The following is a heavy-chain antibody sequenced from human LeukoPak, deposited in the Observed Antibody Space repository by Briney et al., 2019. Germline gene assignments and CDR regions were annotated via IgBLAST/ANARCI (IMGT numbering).Heavy chain of an antibody. CDR1: GYSIINGYY. CDR2: IYHGGNT. CDR3: ARFPVSQAWFDP. D-gene: IGHD1-14*01. Sequence: SETLSLTCTVSGYSIINGYYWGWIRQPPGKGLEWIGNIYHGGNTYYNPSLKSRVTILVDTSKNQFSLKLSSVTAADTAMYYCARFPVSQAWFDPWGQGTLVTVSS. J-gene: IGHJ5*02. V-gene: IGHV4-38-2*02.